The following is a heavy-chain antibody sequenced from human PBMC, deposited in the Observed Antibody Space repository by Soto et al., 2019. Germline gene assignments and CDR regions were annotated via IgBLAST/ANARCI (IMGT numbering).Heavy chain of an antibody. CDR2: IYHGGSS. D-gene: IGHD3-3*01. V-gene: IGHV4-59*12. Sequence: SQTLSLTCTVSGGSIRSYYWSWIRQPPGKGLEWIGYIYHGGSSYYNPSLKSRVTISVDRSKNHFSLQLSSVTAADTAVYYCARGSAYFDYWGQGTLVTVSS. CDR3: ARGSAYFDY. J-gene: IGHJ4*02. CDR1: GGSIRSYY.